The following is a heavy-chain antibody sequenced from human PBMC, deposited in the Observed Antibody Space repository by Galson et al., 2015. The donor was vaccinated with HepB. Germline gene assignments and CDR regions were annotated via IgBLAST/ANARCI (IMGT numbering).Heavy chain of an antibody. CDR2: ISYDGSFK. V-gene: IGHV3-30*03. CDR3: ARDLGFGLDY. Sequence: SLRLSCAASGFTFSDYGIHWVRQAPGKGLEWMAVISYDGSFKYYADSVKGRFTVSRDYSRSTLYLQMSSLRAEDTAVYYCARDLGFGLDYWGQGTLVIVSS. CDR1: GFTFSDYG. J-gene: IGHJ4*02. D-gene: IGHD3-16*01.